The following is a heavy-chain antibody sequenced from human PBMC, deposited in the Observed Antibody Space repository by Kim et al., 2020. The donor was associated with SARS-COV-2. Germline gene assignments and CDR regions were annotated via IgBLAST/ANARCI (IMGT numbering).Heavy chain of an antibody. J-gene: IGHJ4*02. Sequence: YNPSLKGRVTISVDRSKNQFSRKLRSVTAADTAVYYCARRGDSYGPSFDYWGQGTLVTVSS. CDR3: ARRGDSYGPSFDY. V-gene: IGHV4-30-2*01. D-gene: IGHD5-18*01.